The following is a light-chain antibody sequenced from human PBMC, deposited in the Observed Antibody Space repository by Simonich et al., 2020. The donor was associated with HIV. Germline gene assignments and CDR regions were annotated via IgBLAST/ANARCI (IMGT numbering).Light chain of an antibody. J-gene: IGLJ2*01. V-gene: IGLV2-14*01. CDR1: SSDVGGYNY. CDR3: SSYTSSSTVV. CDR2: DVS. Sequence: QSALTQPASVSGSPGQSITIYCTGTSSDVGGYNYVSCYQQHPGKAPKLMIYDVSKRPSGVSNRFSGSKSGNTASLTISGLQAEDEADYYCSSYTSSSTVVFGGGTKLTVL.